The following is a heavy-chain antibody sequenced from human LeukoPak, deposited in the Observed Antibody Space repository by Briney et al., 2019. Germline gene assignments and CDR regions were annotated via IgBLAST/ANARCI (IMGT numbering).Heavy chain of an antibody. D-gene: IGHD6-13*01. V-gene: IGHV3-66*02. CDR2: VYGGNTS. CDR3: ARAYGSNSNDY. J-gene: IGHJ4*02. Sequence: GGSLRLSCAASGFTVSTNYMSWVRQAPGKGLEWVSVVYGGNTSYYADSVKGRFTISRDTSRNTLHLQMNSLRTEDTAVYYCARAYGSNSNDYWGQGTLVTVSS. CDR1: GFTVSTNY.